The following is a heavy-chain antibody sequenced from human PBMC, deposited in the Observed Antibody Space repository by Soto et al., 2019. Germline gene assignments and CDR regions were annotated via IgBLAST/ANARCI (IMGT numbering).Heavy chain of an antibody. V-gene: IGHV3-23*04. CDR1: GFTFSSYA. CDR3: AKDKSEWELLPAFFYYYYGMDV. J-gene: IGHJ6*02. Sequence: EVQLVESGGGLVQPGGSLRLSCAASGFTFSSYAMSWVRQAPGKGLEWVSAISGSGGSTYYADSVKGRFTISRDNSKNTLYLQMNSLRAEDTAVYYCAKDKSEWELLPAFFYYYYGMDVWGQGTTVTVSS. CDR2: ISGSGGST. D-gene: IGHD1-26*01.